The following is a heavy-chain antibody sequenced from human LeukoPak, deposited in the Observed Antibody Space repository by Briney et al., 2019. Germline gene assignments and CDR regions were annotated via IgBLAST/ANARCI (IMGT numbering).Heavy chain of an antibody. CDR3: STIGDYYGSAELDAFDI. J-gene: IGHJ3*02. D-gene: IGHD3-10*01. CDR2: IRGGVGRT. Sequence: PGGSLRLSCAASGFTFDNYAMNWVRQAPGEGLEWVSAIRGGVGRTFYADSVKGRFIISRDNSKNTLYLQMNSLRAEDTAVYYCSTIGDYYGSAELDAFDIWGQGTMVTVSS. V-gene: IGHV3-23*01. CDR1: GFTFDNYA.